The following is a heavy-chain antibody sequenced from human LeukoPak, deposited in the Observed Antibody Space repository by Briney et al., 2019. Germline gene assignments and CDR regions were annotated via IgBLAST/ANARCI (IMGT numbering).Heavy chain of an antibody. CDR3: ARGQRRHIDMAPSFDY. J-gene: IGHJ4*02. CDR1: GFTFTSFG. V-gene: IGHV3-30*02. CDR2: IRVDGSTK. D-gene: IGHD5-24*01. Sequence: GGSRRLSWAASGFTFTSFGMDWVRQAPGKGLGWVAFIRVDGSTKHYADSVKGRFTFSRDNSKNTLYLQMNSLRGEDTAVYSCARGQRRHIDMAPSFDYWGQGTLVTVSS.